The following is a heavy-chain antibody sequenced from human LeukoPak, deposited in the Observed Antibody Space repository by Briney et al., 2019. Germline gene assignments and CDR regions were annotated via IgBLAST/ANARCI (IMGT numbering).Heavy chain of an antibody. D-gene: IGHD3-22*01. V-gene: IGHV4-31*03. CDR1: GGSISSGGYY. CDR3: ARGGYYDSSGYPLLAPFGY. J-gene: IGHJ4*02. Sequence: PSETLSLTCTVSGGSISSGGYYWSWIRQHPGKGLEWIGYIYYSGSTYYNPSLKSRVTISVDTSKNQFSLKLSSVTAADTAVYYCARGGYYDSSGYPLLAPFGYWGQGTLVTVSS. CDR2: IYYSGST.